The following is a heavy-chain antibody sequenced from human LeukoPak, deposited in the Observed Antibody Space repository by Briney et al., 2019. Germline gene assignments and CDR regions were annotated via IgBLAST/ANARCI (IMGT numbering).Heavy chain of an antibody. CDR2: ISSSSSYI. CDR3: ARDTGQYNWERRGALGYFDY. J-gene: IGHJ4*02. D-gene: IGHD1-20*01. Sequence: EPGGSLRLSCAASGFTFSSYSMNWVRRAPGKGLEWVSSISSSSSYIYYADSVKGRFTISRDNAKNSLYLQMNSLRAEDTAVYYCARDTGQYNWERRGALGYFDYWGQGTLVTVSS. V-gene: IGHV3-21*01. CDR1: GFTFSSYS.